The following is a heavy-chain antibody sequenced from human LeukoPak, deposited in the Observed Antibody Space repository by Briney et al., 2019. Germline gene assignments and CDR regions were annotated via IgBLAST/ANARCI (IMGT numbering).Heavy chain of an antibody. CDR2: INHGGST. CDR3: ARCNYYGSGSYHEGFFRF. CDR1: GGSLSAYY. J-gene: IGHJ3*01. D-gene: IGHD3-10*01. Sequence: SETLSLTCAVYGGSLSAYYWTWIRQPPGKGLEWIGEINHGGSTNYNPSLKSRVTISVDTSKNQFSLKLSSVTAADTAVYYCARCNYYGSGSYHEGFFRFWGQGTMVTVSS. V-gene: IGHV4-34*01.